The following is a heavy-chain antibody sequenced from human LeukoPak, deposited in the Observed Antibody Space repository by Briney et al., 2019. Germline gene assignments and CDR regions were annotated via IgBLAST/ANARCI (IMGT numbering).Heavy chain of an antibody. J-gene: IGHJ4*02. CDR3: ARGVSYRVVVTATDFDY. V-gene: IGHV3-21*01. Sequence: PGGSLRLSCEASGFTFTSYYMNWVRQAPGRGLEWVSSTGSSSTHIYYADSVKGRFTISRDNAKNSLYLQMNSLRAEDTAVYYCARGVSYRVVVTATDFDYWGQGTLVTVSS. CDR2: TGSSSTHI. D-gene: IGHD2-21*02. CDR1: GFTFTSYY.